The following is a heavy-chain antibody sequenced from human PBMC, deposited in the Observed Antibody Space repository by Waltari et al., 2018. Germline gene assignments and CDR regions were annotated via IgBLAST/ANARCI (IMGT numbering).Heavy chain of an antibody. Sequence: QVQLQESGPGLVKPSETLSLTCTVSGGSISSYYWSWIRQPPGKGLEWIGYIYYSGSTNYNPSLKRRVTISVDTSKNQFSLKLSSVTAADTAVYYCARGLNYYDSSGYYWDYWGQGTLVTVSS. CDR1: GGSISSYY. J-gene: IGHJ4*02. CDR3: ARGLNYYDSSGYYWDY. CDR2: IYYSGST. D-gene: IGHD3-22*01. V-gene: IGHV4-59*01.